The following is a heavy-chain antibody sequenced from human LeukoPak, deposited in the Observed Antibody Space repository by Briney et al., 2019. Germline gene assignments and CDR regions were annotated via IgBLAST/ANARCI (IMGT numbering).Heavy chain of an antibody. CDR1: GGSISIINW. CDR3: ARLGYCSAGSCYSGFDY. V-gene: IGHV4-4*02. D-gene: IGHD2-15*01. CDR2: IYHSGST. J-gene: IGHJ4*02. Sequence: PSGTLSLTCAVSGGSISIINWWSWVRQPPGKGLEWIGEIYHSGSTNYNPSLKSRVTMLVDKSKNQFSLTLSSVTAADTAVYYCARLGYCSAGSCYSGFDYWGQGTLVTVSS.